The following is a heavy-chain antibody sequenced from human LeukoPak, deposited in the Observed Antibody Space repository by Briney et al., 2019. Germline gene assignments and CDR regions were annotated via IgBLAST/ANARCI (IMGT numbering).Heavy chain of an antibody. D-gene: IGHD6-13*01. CDR1: GFTFSSYS. Sequence: GGSLRLSCAASGFTFSSYSMNWVRQAPGKGLEWVSSISSSSSYIYYADSVKGRFAISRDNAKNSLYLQMNSLRAEDTAVYYCARGESSSWYYGYWGQGTLVTVSS. V-gene: IGHV3-21*01. CDR2: ISSSSSYI. CDR3: ARGESSSWYYGY. J-gene: IGHJ4*02.